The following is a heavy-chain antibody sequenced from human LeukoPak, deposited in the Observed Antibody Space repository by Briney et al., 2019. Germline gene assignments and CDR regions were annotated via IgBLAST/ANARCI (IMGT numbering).Heavy chain of an antibody. J-gene: IGHJ5*02. V-gene: IGHV4-39*01. CDR2: IYYSGST. CDR3: ARHGDIVVVPAANYWFDP. Sequence: SETLSLTCAVYGGSFSGYYWGWIRQPPGKGLEWIGSIYYSGSTYYNPSLKSRVTISVDTSKNQFSLKLSSVTAADTAVYYCARHGDIVVVPAANYWFDPWGQGTLVTVSS. D-gene: IGHD2-2*01. CDR1: GGSFSGYY.